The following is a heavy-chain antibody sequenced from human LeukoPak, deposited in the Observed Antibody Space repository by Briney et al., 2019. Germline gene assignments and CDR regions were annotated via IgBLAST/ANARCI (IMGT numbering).Heavy chain of an antibody. J-gene: IGHJ4*02. V-gene: IGHV4-61*01. CDR1: GGSISGSSYY. D-gene: IGHD5-18*01. CDR2: IYYSGTT. CDR3: ARNPTYSYGYPYYFDY. Sequence: PSETLSLTCTVSGGSISGSSYYGTWIRQPPGKGLEWIGYIYYSGTTNYNPSLKSRVPISVATSKNQFSLKLSSVTAADTAVDDCARNPTYSYGYPYYFDYWGQGALVTVSS.